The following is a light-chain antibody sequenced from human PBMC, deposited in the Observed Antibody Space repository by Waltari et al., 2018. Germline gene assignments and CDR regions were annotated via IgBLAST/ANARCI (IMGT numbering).Light chain of an antibody. J-gene: IGKJ1*01. CDR3: QQYNHYSWT. Sequence: DIQMTQSPSTLSASVGDRVTITCRASQSVRTFLAWYQQKPGKAPKLLIYRVSTLESGVPSSFAGSGSETEFTLTISGLQPDDFATYYCQQYNHYSWTFGQGTEVDIK. CDR1: QSVRTF. CDR2: RVS. V-gene: IGKV1-5*03.